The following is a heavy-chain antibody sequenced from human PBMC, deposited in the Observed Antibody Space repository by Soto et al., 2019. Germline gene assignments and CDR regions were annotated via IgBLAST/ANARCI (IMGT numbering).Heavy chain of an antibody. CDR1: GGTFSSYA. D-gene: IGHD4-17*01. CDR3: ARVPPDYGDYYYYGMDV. Sequence: QVQLVQSGAEVKKPGSSVKVSCKASGGTFSSYAISWVRQAPGQGLEWMGGIIPIFGTANYAQKFQGRVTMTADESTSTAYMELSSLRSEDTAVYYCARVPPDYGDYYYYGMDVWGQGTTVTVSS. V-gene: IGHV1-69*01. CDR2: IIPIFGTA. J-gene: IGHJ6*02.